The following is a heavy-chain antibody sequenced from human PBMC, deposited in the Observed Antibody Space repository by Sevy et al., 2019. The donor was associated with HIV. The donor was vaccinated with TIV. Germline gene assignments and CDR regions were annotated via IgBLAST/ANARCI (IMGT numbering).Heavy chain of an antibody. Sequence: GGSMKHSSAASPLTFSVYPMSWIHPAPGNGPECVSALSGRGGSAYYADSVKGRFTISRDNSKNTLYLQMNSLRAEDTAVYYCAKAIGEYYYDSSGYSVYFDYWGQGTLVTVSS. CDR1: PLTFSVYP. V-gene: IGHV3-23*01. CDR3: AKAIGEYYYDSSGYSVYFDY. J-gene: IGHJ4*02. D-gene: IGHD3-22*01. CDR2: LSGRGGSA.